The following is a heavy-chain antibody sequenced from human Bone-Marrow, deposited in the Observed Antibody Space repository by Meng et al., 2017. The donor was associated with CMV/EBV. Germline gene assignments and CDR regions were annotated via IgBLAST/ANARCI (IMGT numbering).Heavy chain of an antibody. J-gene: IGHJ4*02. D-gene: IGHD6-13*01. V-gene: IGHV3-33*06. CDR3: AKDKGEGSSWYVIDY. CDR2: IWYDGSNK. CDR1: GFTFSSYG. Sequence: LSLTCAASGFTFSSYGMHWVRQAPGKGLEWVAVIWYDGSNKYYADSVKGRFTISRDNSKNTLYLQMNSLRAEDTAVYYCAKDKGEGSSWYVIDYWGQGNLVTVYS.